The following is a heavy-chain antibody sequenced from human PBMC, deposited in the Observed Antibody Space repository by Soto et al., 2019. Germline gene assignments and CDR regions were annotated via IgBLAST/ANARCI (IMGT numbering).Heavy chain of an antibody. CDR2: IKSKTDGGTT. Sequence: GGSLRLSCAASGFTFSNAWMNWVRQAPGKGLEWVGRIKSKTDGGTTDYAAPVKGRFTISRDDSKNTLYLQMNSLKTEDTAVYYCTTGPPRHYDFWSGYPRGYYGMDVWGQGTTVTVSS. V-gene: IGHV3-15*07. J-gene: IGHJ6*02. D-gene: IGHD3-3*01. CDR3: TTGPPRHYDFWSGYPRGYYGMDV. CDR1: GFTFSNAW.